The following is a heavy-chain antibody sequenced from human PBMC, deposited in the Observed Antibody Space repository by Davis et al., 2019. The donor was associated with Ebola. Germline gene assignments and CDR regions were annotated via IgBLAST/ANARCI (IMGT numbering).Heavy chain of an antibody. Sequence: GGSLRLSCAASGFTFDDYAMHWVRQAPGKGLEWVAVIWYDGSNKYYADSVKGRFTISRDNSKNTLYLQMNSLRAEDTAVYYCASPSGLLSYYYGMDVWGQGTTVTVSS. CDR3: ASPSGLLSYYYGMDV. D-gene: IGHD2-15*01. V-gene: IGHV3-33*08. CDR2: IWYDGSNK. J-gene: IGHJ6*02. CDR1: GFTFDDYA.